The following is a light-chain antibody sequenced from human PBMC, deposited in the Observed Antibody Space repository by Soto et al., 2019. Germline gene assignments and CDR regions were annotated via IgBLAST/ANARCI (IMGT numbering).Light chain of an antibody. Sequence: QSALTQPASVSGSPGQSITISCTGTSGDVGGYNFVSWYQQHPGEGPKLIIYAVTNRPSGVSDRFSGSKSGYTASLTISGLQADDEGDYYCSSYSSKSTPVFGGGTKLTVL. CDR1: SGDVGGYNF. J-gene: IGLJ3*02. CDR2: AVT. CDR3: SSYSSKSTPV. V-gene: IGLV2-14*01.